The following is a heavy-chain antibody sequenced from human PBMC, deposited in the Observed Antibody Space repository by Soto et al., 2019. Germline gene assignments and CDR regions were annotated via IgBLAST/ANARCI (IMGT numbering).Heavy chain of an antibody. CDR1: GYSFTTYW. Sequence: EVQLVQSGAEVKKPGESLKISCEGSGYSFTTYWIAWVRQMPGKGLEWMGIVYPGDSDTRYSPSFQGQVTISADKSITTAYLQWSSLKALDTAGYYCARRNRPEAGFVNYMDVWGKGTTVTVSS. D-gene: IGHD3-3*01. J-gene: IGHJ6*03. CDR2: VYPGDSDT. V-gene: IGHV5-51*03. CDR3: ARRNRPEAGFVNYMDV.